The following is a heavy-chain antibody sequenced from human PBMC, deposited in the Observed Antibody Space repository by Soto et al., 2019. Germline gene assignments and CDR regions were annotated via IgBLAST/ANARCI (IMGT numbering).Heavy chain of an antibody. CDR2: IYYSGST. V-gene: IGHV4-30-4*01. Sequence: SETLSLTCTVSGGSISSGDYYWSWIRQPPGKGLEWIGYIYYSGSTYYNPSLKSRVTISVDTSKNQFSLKLSSVTAADTAVYYCARVLGDYYGSGSYHYFDYWGQGTLVTVSS. CDR1: GGSISSGDYY. D-gene: IGHD3-10*01. CDR3: ARVLGDYYGSGSYHYFDY. J-gene: IGHJ4*02.